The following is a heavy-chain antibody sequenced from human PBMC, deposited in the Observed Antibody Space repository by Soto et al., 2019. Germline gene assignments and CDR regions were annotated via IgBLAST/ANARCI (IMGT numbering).Heavy chain of an antibody. CDR1: GYSIHSYY. D-gene: IGHD6-19*01. V-gene: IGHV4-59*08. CDR3: ARPYSSGWYAAFDI. Sequence: SVTLTLTCTINGYSIHSYYCSYIRQPPGKGLEWIGFIYYSGSTNYNPSLKSRVTISVDTSKNQFSLKLNSVTAADTAVYYCARPYSSGWYAAFDIWGQGTMVT. CDR2: IYYSGST. J-gene: IGHJ3*02.